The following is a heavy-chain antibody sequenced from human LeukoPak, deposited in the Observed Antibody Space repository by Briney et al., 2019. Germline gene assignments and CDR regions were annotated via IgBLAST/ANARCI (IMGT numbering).Heavy chain of an antibody. V-gene: IGHV1-69*13. CDR3: AREARSDTAMGTFDY. D-gene: IGHD5-18*01. J-gene: IGHJ4*02. Sequence: ASVKVSCKASGDTLRSHAINWVRQAPGQGLAWMGGIIPIFGTTHYAQKFQGRITIIADESTTTTFLEVSGLRSDDTAIYYCAREARSDTAMGTFDYWGQGTLVTVSS. CDR1: GDTLRSHA. CDR2: IIPIFGTT.